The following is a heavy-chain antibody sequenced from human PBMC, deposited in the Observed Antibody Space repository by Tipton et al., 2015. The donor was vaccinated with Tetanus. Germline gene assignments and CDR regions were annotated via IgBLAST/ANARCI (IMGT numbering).Heavy chain of an antibody. D-gene: IGHD3-10*01. CDR1: GGSISDKKYY. Sequence: SGGSISDKKYYWGWIRQPPGKGLEWIASIYFEGSTYYSPSLESRVSIAVDTSQNVFSLKLTSASDADTAVYYCARHLYGYWFDPWGQGTLVTVSS. J-gene: IGHJ5*02. CDR3: ARHLYGYWFDP. CDR2: IYFEGST. V-gene: IGHV4-39*02.